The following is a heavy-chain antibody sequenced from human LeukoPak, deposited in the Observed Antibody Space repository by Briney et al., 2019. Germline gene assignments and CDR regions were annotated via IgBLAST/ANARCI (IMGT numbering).Heavy chain of an antibody. CDR1: GGSISSGSYY. J-gene: IGHJ3*02. CDR3: ARVWSSSGWPWDAFDI. D-gene: IGHD6-19*01. Sequence: TSETLSLTCTVSGGSISSGSYYWSWIRQPAGKGLEWIGRMYSSGTTNYNPSLKSRVTISVDTSKNQFSLKLSSVTASDTAVYYCARVWSSSGWPWDAFDIWGQGTMVTVSS. V-gene: IGHV4-61*02. CDR2: MYSSGTT.